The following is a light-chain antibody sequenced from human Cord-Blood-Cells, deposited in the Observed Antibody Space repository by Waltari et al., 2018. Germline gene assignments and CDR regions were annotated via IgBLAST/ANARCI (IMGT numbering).Light chain of an antibody. J-gene: IGLJ3*02. CDR3: CSYAGSSTWV. CDR2: EGS. Sequence: QSALTQPASVSGSPGQSITLSCTGTSSDVGSYNLVSWYQQHPGKAPKLMIYEGSKRPSGVSNRFSGSKSGTTASLTISGLQAEDEADYYCCSYAGSSTWVFGGGTKLTVL. V-gene: IGLV2-23*01. CDR1: SSDVGSYNL.